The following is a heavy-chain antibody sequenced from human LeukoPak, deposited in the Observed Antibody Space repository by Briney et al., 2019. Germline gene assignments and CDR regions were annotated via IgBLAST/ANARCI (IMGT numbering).Heavy chain of an antibody. CDR2: ISYDGSNK. V-gene: IGHV3-30*02. D-gene: IGHD1-14*01. Sequence: PGGSLRLSCVASGFTFSDYAMHWVRQPPGKGLECVAFISYDGSNKYYVDSVKGRFTISRDDSKNTLYLQMNSLRAEDTAVYYCARERTGYYMAVWGKGTTVTISS. J-gene: IGHJ6*03. CDR3: ARERTGYYMAV. CDR1: GFTFSDYA.